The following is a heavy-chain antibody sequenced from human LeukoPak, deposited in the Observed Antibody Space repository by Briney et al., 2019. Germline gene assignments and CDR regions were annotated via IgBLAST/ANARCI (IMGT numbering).Heavy chain of an antibody. D-gene: IGHD3-3*01. Sequence: PSETLSLTCTVSGGSISSYYWSWIRQPPGKGLEWIGYIYYSGSTNYNPSLKSRVTISVDTSKNQFSLKLSSVTAADTAVYYCASGRWSGYLFDIWGQGTMVTVSS. CDR2: IYYSGST. CDR1: GGSISSYY. J-gene: IGHJ3*02. CDR3: ASGRWSGYLFDI. V-gene: IGHV4-59*01.